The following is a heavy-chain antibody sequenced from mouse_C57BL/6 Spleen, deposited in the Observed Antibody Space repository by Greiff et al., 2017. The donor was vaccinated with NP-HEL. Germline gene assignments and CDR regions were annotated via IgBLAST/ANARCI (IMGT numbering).Heavy chain of an antibody. Sequence: QVQLQQPGADLVMPGASVKLSCTASGYTFTSYWMHWVQQMPGQGLEWIGEIDSSDSYTNYNQPFNGKSTLSVDKSSSTAYMQLSRLTSEDSAVYYCAKQGGSSYGYFDVWGTGTTVTVSS. CDR2: IDSSDSYT. V-gene: IGHV1-69*01. CDR1: GYTFTSYW. CDR3: AKQGGSSYGYFDV. D-gene: IGHD1-1*01. J-gene: IGHJ1*03.